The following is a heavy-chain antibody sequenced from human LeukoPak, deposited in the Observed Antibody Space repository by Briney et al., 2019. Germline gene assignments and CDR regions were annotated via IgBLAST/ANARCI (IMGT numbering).Heavy chain of an antibody. CDR2: ISGSGGST. V-gene: IGHV3-23*01. CDR3: AKTYVWYYFDY. D-gene: IGHD3-16*01. J-gene: IGHJ4*02. CDR1: GFTFSSYG. Sequence: GGTLRLSCAASGFTFSSYGMSWVRQAPGKGLEWVSTISGSGGSTYYADSAKGRFTIYRDNSKNTLYLQMNSLRAEDTAVYYCAKTYVWYYFDYWGQGILVTVSS.